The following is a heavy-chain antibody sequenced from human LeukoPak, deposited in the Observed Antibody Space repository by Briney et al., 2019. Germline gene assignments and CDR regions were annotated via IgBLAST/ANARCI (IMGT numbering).Heavy chain of an antibody. D-gene: IGHD3-22*01. Sequence: GGSLRLSCAASGFTFSSYAMSWVRQAPGKGLEWVSAISGSGGSAYYADSVKGRFTTSRDNSKNTLYLQMNSLRAEDTAVYYCAKTSKGIYYDSSGYLVWWGQGTLVTVSS. CDR3: AKTSKGIYYDSSGYLVW. CDR1: GFTFSSYA. J-gene: IGHJ4*02. V-gene: IGHV3-23*01. CDR2: ISGSGGSA.